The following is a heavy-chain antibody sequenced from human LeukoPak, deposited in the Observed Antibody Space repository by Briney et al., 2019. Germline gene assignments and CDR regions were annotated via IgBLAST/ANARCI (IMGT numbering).Heavy chain of an antibody. J-gene: IGHJ5*02. CDR3: AKDDDSSGYYPNWFDP. CDR1: RFTFSSYW. CDR2: IKQDGSEK. D-gene: IGHD3-22*01. V-gene: IGHV3-7*03. Sequence: PGGSLRLSCAASRFTFSSYWMGWVRQAPGKGLEWVANIKQDGSEKYYVDSVKGRFTISRDNSKNTLYLQMNSLRAEDTAVYYCAKDDDSSGYYPNWFDPWGQGTLVTVSS.